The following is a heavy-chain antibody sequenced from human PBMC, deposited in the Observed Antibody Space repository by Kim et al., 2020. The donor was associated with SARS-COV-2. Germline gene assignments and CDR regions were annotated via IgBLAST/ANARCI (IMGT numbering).Heavy chain of an antibody. J-gene: IGHJ6*02. CDR1: GFSMSDYW. CDR2: VSGDGSTT. V-gene: IGHV3-74*01. Sequence: GGSLRLSCVASGFSMSDYWINWVRQAPGKGLVWVARVSGDGSTTHYADSVKGRFAIFRDDAKNTLYLAINSLGADDTARYYCARGAFYSGMRRLGPRNHGHRLL. CDR3: ARGAFYSGMRR.